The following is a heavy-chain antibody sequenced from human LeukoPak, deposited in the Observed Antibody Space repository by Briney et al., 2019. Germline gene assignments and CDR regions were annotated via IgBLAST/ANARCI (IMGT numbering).Heavy chain of an antibody. D-gene: IGHD3-10*02. J-gene: IGHJ6*04. CDR1: GFTFSSYE. V-gene: IGHV3-48*03. CDR2: ISSSGSTI. Sequence: GGSLRLSCAASGFTFSSYEMNWVRQAPGEGLEWVSYISSSGSTIYYADSVKGRLTISRDNAKTSLYLQMNSLRAEDTAVYYCAELSITMIGVVWGKGTTVTISS. CDR3: AELSITMIGVV.